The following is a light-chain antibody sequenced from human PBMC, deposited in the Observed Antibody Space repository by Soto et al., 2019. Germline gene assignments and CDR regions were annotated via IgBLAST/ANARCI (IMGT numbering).Light chain of an antibody. J-gene: IGKJ5*01. CDR1: QVISTS. Sequence: DIQITHSPSFLSSSILEGVTLTFRASQVISTSLAWYQVKPGKAPKLLIYAASTLESGVPSRFSATVSGTEFSLTITSLQPEDFATYYCQKLFDSPINFGKGKRRAIK. CDR3: QKLFDSPIN. V-gene: IGKV1-9*01. CDR2: AAS.